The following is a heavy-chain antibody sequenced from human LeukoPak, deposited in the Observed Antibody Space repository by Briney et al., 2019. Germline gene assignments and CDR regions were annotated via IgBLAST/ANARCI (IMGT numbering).Heavy chain of an antibody. D-gene: IGHD3-22*01. J-gene: IGHJ4*02. V-gene: IGHV3-30*02. Sequence: GGSLRLSCAASGFALSNFGLHWVRQAPGKGLEWVAFIPYDGSDKYYADSVKGRFTISRDKSKNTLYLQVNSLRADDTAVYYCAKHHYSGSCGYYFFDYWAQGTLVTVFS. CDR3: AKHHYSGSCGYYFFDY. CDR1: GFALSNFG. CDR2: IPYDGSDK.